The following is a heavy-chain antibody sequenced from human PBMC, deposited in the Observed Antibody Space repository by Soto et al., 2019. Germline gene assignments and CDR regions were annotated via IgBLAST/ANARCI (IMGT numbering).Heavy chain of an antibody. CDR1: GDSVSSNTAS. V-gene: IGHV6-1*01. CDR3: AKGDNLGPKTGYAFDP. D-gene: IGHD5-12*01. J-gene: IGHJ5*02. CDR2: TYFRSKWYN. Sequence: PSQTLSLTCVISGDSVSSNTASWNWIRQSPSRGLEWLGGTYFRSKWYNDYAVSVKSRIIINPDTSNNQFSLQLNSVTPEDTAVYFCAKGDNLGPKTGYAFDPWGQGIMVTVS.